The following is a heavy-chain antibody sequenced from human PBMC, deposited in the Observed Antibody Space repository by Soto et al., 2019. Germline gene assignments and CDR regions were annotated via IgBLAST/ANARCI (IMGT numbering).Heavy chain of an antibody. CDR2: INHSGST. V-gene: IGHV4-34*01. J-gene: IGHJ6*02. Sequence: QVQLQQWGAGLLKPSETLSLTCAVYGGSFSGYYWSWIRQPPGKGLEWIGEINHSGSTNYNPSVKSRVTISVDTSKNQFSLKLSSVTAADTAVYYCARGSKGVVVYYYYGMDVWGQGTTVTVSS. D-gene: IGHD3-16*01. CDR1: GGSFSGYY. CDR3: ARGSKGVVVYYYYGMDV.